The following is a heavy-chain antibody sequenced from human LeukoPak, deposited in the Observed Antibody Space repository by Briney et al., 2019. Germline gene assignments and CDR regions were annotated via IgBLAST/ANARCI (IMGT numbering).Heavy chain of an antibody. CDR3: ARALDVDIVATIKRLDGNWFDP. J-gene: IGHJ5*02. D-gene: IGHD5-12*01. CDR1: GGSVNNYY. CDR2: IYASGTT. V-gene: IGHV4-4*07. Sequence: SETLSLTCTVSGGSVNNYYWSWVRQPAGKGLEWIGRIYASGTTRYNPSLQSRVTMSVDMSKNQFSLKLTSVTAADTAVYYCARALDVDIVATIKRLDGNWFDPWGQGTLVTVSS.